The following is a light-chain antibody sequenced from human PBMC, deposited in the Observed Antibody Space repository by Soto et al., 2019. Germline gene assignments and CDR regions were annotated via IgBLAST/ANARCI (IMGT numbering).Light chain of an antibody. V-gene: IGKV1-5*03. Sequence: DIQMTQSPSTLSASVGDRVTITCRASLSISSWLAWYQQKPGKAPKLLIYQGSSLQSGVPSRFSGSGSGTECTLTISSLQPDDFATYYFQQYSSSLWTFGQGTMMEIK. CDR3: QQYSSSLWT. CDR1: LSISSW. J-gene: IGKJ1*01. CDR2: QGS.